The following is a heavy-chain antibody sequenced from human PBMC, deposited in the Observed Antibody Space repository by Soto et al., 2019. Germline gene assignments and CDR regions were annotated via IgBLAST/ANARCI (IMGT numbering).Heavy chain of an antibody. CDR3: AALTGYYYYYMDV. D-gene: IGHD3-9*01. CDR1: GGSISSSTYY. J-gene: IGHJ6*03. CDR2: IYYSGST. Sequence: SETLSLTCTVSGGSISSSTYYWGWIRQPPGKGLEWIVSIYYSGSTFYNPSLKSRITTSVDTSKNQFSLILSSVTAADMAVYYCAALTGYYYYYMDVWGKGTTVTVSS. V-gene: IGHV4-39*01.